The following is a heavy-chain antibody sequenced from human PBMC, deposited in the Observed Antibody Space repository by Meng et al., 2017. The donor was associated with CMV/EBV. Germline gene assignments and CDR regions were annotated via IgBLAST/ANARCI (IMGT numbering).Heavy chain of an antibody. Sequence: ASVKVSCKASGYTFTGYYMHWVRQAPGQGLEWMGWINPNSGGTNYAQKFQGRVTMTRDTSISTAYMELSRLRSDDTAVYYCAGTCTSCNNWLDPWGQGTLVTVSS. CDR1: GYTFTGYY. D-gene: IGHD2-2*01. V-gene: IGHV1-2*02. J-gene: IGHJ5*02. CDR3: AGTCTSCNNWLDP. CDR2: INPNSGGT.